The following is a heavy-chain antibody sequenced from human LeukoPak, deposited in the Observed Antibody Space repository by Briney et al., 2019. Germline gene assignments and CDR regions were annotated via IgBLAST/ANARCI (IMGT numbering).Heavy chain of an antibody. Sequence: PSENLSPTCTVSGGSISSYYWSWIRQPPGKGLEWIGYIYYSGSTNYNPSLKSRVTISVDTSKNQFSLKLSSVTAADTAVYHCARAGQYYDILTGSIYYYYGIDVWGNGTTVTVSS. CDR1: GGSISSYY. CDR2: IYYSGST. J-gene: IGHJ6*04. D-gene: IGHD3-9*01. V-gene: IGHV4-59*01. CDR3: ARAGQYYDILTGSIYYYYGIDV.